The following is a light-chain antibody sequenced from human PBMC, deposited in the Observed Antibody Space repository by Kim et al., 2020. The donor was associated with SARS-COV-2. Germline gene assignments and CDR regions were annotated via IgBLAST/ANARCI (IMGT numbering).Light chain of an antibody. CDR3: AAWDDSLNGVV. V-gene: IGLV1-44*01. Sequence: GERDTSAGAGSSTNIGDNTVNWYQQLPGPAPQLLLYSNNQRPSGVPDRFSGSKSGTSASLAISGLQSEDEADYYCAAWDDSLNGVVFGGGTQLTVL. CDR2: SNN. CDR1: STNIGDNT. J-gene: IGLJ2*01.